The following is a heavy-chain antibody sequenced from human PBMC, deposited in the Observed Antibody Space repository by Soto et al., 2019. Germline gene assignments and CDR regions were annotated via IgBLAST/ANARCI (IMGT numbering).Heavy chain of an antibody. CDR3: ARIVVAANNWFDP. D-gene: IGHD2-15*01. CDR2: IYYSGST. J-gene: IGHJ5*02. V-gene: IGHV4-61*01. CDR1: GDSVSSDNYY. Sequence: PSETLSLTCSVSGDSVSSDNYYWSWIRQPPGKGLEWIGYIYYSGSTNYNPSLKSRVTISVDTSKNQFSLKLSSVTAADAAMYYCARIVVAANNWFDPWGQGSLVTVS.